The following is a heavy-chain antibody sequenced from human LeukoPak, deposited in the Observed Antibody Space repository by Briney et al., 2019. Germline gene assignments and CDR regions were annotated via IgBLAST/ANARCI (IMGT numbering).Heavy chain of an antibody. CDR2: INPSGGST. D-gene: IGHD3-9*01. J-gene: IGHJ6*02. Sequence: ASVKVSCKASGYTFTSYYMHWVRQAPGQGLEWMGIINPSGGSTSYAQKFQGRVTMTRDTSTSTVYMELSSLRSEDTAVYYCARLDYGILTGYSELPYYYGMDVWGQGTTVTVSS. CDR1: GYTFTSYY. V-gene: IGHV1-46*01. CDR3: ARLDYGILTGYSELPYYYGMDV.